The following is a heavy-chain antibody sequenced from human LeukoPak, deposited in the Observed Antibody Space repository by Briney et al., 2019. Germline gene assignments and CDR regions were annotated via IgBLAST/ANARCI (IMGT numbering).Heavy chain of an antibody. Sequence: PGGSLRLSCAASGFTFSDYYMSWVRQPPGKGLEWIGYIYSSGSSDYNPSLKSRVIMSVDTSKNQFSLKVTSVTAADTAMYYCARHGKDSSGYSGHWYFDLWGRGTLVTVSS. CDR3: ARHGKDSSGYSGHWYFDL. J-gene: IGHJ2*01. CDR1: GFTFSDYY. CDR2: IYSSGSS. D-gene: IGHD3-22*01. V-gene: IGHV4-59*08.